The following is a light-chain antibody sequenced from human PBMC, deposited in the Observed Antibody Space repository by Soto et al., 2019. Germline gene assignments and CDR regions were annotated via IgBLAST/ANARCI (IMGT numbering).Light chain of an antibody. V-gene: IGLV2-11*01. CDR3: WSYAGSNTFSV. CDR2: DVS. Sequence: QSALTQPRSVSGSPGQSVTISCTGTSSDVGGYNYVSWYQQHPGKAPKLMIYDVSKRPSGVPDRFSGSKSGNTASLTISGLQAVDQAYYYCWSYAGSNTFSVFGPWLYVTVL. CDR1: SSDVGGYNY. J-gene: IGLJ1*01.